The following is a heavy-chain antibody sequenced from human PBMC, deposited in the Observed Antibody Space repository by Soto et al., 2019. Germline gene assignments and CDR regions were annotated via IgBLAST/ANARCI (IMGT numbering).Heavy chain of an antibody. CDR2: MSPNSGTT. CDR3: ARAPPYYYNSEKMGPRWFDP. D-gene: IGHD3-10*01. CDR1: GYTFTSYD. J-gene: IGHJ5*02. V-gene: IGHV1-8*01. Sequence: QVQLVQSGAAVKKPGASVKVSCKASGYTFTSYDINWVRQATGQGLEWLGWMSPNSGTTGYASKFQGRVTMTRNTSMSTAYMELSSLTSEDTAVYYCARAPPYYYNSEKMGPRWFDPWGQGTLVTVSS.